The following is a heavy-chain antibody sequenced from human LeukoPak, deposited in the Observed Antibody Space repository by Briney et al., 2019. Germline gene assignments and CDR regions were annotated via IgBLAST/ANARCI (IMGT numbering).Heavy chain of an antibody. Sequence: PSETLSLTCTVSGGSISSYYWSWIRQPPGKGLEWIGYIYYSGSTNYNPSLKSRVTISVDTSKNQFSLKLSSVTAADTAVYYCARQPAGTHFDYWGQGTLVTVSS. J-gene: IGHJ4*02. CDR2: IYYSGST. D-gene: IGHD2-2*01. V-gene: IGHV4-59*01. CDR3: ARQPAGTHFDY. CDR1: GGSISSYY.